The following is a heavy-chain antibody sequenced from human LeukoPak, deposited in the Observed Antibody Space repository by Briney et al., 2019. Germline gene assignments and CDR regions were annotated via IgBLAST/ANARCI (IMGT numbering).Heavy chain of an antibody. J-gene: IGHJ4*02. Sequence: SETLSLTCYVSGVSISTHYWSWIRQSPGKGLEWIGYIYHNGITNYNPSLKSRVTISIDTSKNQFSLKLSSVTAADTAVYYCASNPVTTILGSLRRSGALDYWGQGTLVTVSS. CDR1: GVSISTHY. D-gene: IGHD4-17*01. V-gene: IGHV4-59*08. CDR3: ASNPVTTILGSLRRSGALDY. CDR2: IYHNGIT.